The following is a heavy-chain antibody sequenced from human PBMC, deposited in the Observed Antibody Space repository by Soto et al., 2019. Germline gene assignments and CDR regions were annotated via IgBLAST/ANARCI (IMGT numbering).Heavy chain of an antibody. Sequence: SETLSLTCTVSGASLRGGSYYWSWIRQPPGKGLEWIGYISHSGRTNYDPSLKSRLTMSVDTSQNQFSLQLNSVTAADTAVYYCSYGSSFDYWGQGTLVTVSS. J-gene: IGHJ4*02. CDR2: ISHSGRT. CDR1: GASLRGGSYY. V-gene: IGHV4-61*01. D-gene: IGHD3-10*01. CDR3: SYGSSFDY.